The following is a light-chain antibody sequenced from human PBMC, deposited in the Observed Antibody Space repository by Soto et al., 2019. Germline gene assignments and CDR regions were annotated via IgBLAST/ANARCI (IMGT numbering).Light chain of an antibody. CDR1: QGISTY. V-gene: IGKV1-39*01. Sequence: DIQMTQSPSSLSASVGDRVTIPCRASQGISTYLSWYQQTPGQAPKLLIYAASRSQSGVPSRLSGSGSGTDFSLTISSLQPEDFATYYCQQSYSYPSFGQGTRLEIK. J-gene: IGKJ5*01. CDR3: QQSYSYPS. CDR2: AAS.